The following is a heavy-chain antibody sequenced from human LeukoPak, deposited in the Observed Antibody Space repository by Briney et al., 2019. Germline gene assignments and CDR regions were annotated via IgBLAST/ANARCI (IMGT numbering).Heavy chain of an antibody. CDR1: GYTFTSYD. CDR3: ARDHQTNDY. CDR2: VSPYNGNT. V-gene: IGHV1-18*01. Sequence: AASVKVSCKASGYTFTSYDFNWVRQATGQRPEWMGWVSPYNGNTNYAQKLQGRVTMTTDTSTSTAYMELRSLRSDDTAVYYCARDHQTNDYWGQGTLVTVSS. J-gene: IGHJ4*02.